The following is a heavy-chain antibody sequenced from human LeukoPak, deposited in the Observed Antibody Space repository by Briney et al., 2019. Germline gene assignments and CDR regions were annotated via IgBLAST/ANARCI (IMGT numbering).Heavy chain of an antibody. J-gene: IGHJ3*02. CDR1: GFTYSSYT. V-gene: IGHV3-64D*06. D-gene: IGHD3-16*01. CDR2: ISSNGHST. Sequence: PGGSLRLSCSVSGFTYSSYTMYRVRQAPGKGLEYVSSISSNGHSTYYADSVKARFTISRDNSKNTLYLQMSSLRAEDTAVYYCVQDRFIDIWGQGTMVTVSS. CDR3: VQDRFIDI.